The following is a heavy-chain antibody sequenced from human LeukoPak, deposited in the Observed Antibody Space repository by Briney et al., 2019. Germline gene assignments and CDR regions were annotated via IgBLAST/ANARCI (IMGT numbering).Heavy chain of an antibody. V-gene: IGHV1-24*01. CDR1: GYTLTELS. CDR2: FDPEDGET. Sequence: GASVKVSCKVSGYTLTELSMHWVGQAPGKGLEWMGGFDPEDGETIYAQKFQGRATMTDDTSTDTAYMELSSLRSEDTAVYYCATDRRGYSYGSFDYWGQGTLVTVTS. J-gene: IGHJ4*02. CDR3: ATDRRGYSYGSFDY. D-gene: IGHD5-18*01.